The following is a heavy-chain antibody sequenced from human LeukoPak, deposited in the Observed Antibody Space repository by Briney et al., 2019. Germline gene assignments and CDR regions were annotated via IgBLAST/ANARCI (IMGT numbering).Heavy chain of an antibody. CDR3: ARIYCSSTSCYLSRYYYYMDV. V-gene: IGHV1-8*02. J-gene: IGHJ6*03. Sequence: ASVKVSCKASGYTFTSYDINWVRQATGQGLEWMGWMNPNSGNTGYAQKFQGRVTMTRNTSISTAYMELSSLRSEDTAVYYCARIYCSSTSCYLSRYYYYMDVWGKGTTVTISS. D-gene: IGHD2-2*01. CDR2: MNPNSGNT. CDR1: GYTFTSYD.